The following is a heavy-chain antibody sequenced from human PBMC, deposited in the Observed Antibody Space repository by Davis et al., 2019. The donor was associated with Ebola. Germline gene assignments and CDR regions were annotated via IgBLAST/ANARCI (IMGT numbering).Heavy chain of an antibody. CDR3: TLTYYYDSSGSPLDY. Sequence: GESLKISCAASGFTFSGSAMHWVRQASGKGLEWVGRIRSKANSYATAYAASVKGRFTISRDDSKNTAYLQMNSLKTEDTAVYYCTLTYYYDSSGSPLDYWGQGTLVTVSS. CDR1: GFTFSGSA. V-gene: IGHV3-73*01. CDR2: IRSKANSYAT. J-gene: IGHJ4*02. D-gene: IGHD3-22*01.